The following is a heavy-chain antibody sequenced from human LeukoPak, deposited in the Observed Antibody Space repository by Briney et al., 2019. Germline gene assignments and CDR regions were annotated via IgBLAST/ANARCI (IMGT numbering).Heavy chain of an antibody. Sequence: SETLSLTCTVSGGSISSYYWSWIRQPPGKGLEWIGEINHSGSTNYNPSLKSRVTISVDTSKNQFSLKLSSVTAADTAVYYCASSCSGGSCHYYFDYWGQGTLVTVTS. D-gene: IGHD2-15*01. CDR2: INHSGST. V-gene: IGHV4-34*01. CDR1: GGSISSYY. CDR3: ASSCSGGSCHYYFDY. J-gene: IGHJ4*02.